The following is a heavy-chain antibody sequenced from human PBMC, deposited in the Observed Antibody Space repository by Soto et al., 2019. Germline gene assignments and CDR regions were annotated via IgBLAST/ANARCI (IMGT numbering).Heavy chain of an antibody. CDR2: ISYDGKNK. V-gene: IGHV3-30*18. D-gene: IGHD1-1*01. CDR3: AKSVYNWNDGFFDY. CDR1: GFTFSSYG. Sequence: QVQLVESGGGVVQPGRSLRLSCAASGFTFSSYGMHWVRQAPGKGLQWVAVISYDGKNKYYADSVKGRFTISRDNSXNTLYLQMNSLRAEDTAVYYCAKSVYNWNDGFFDYWGQGTLVTVSS. J-gene: IGHJ4*02.